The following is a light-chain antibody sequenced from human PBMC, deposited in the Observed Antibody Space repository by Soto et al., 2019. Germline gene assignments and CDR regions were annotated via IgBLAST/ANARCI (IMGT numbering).Light chain of an antibody. Sequence: EIVMTQSPATLSVFPGERATLSCRASQYVSSNLAWYQQKPGQAPGPLIYGASARATGIPARFSGSGSGTEFTLTISSLQSEDFAIYYCQQYYNWPLTFGGGTKVEI. CDR1: QYVSSN. J-gene: IGKJ4*01. CDR3: QQYYNWPLT. CDR2: GAS. V-gene: IGKV3-15*01.